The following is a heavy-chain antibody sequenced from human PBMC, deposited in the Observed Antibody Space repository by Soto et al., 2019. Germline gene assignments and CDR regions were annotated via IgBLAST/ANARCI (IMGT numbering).Heavy chain of an antibody. CDR1: GYTFTSNG. CDR2: ISAYNGNT. J-gene: IGHJ4*02. CDR3: ARLYSSGYYLLDY. V-gene: IGHV1-18*04. Sequence: QVQLVQSGAEVKKPGASVKVSCKASGYTFTSNGISWVRQAPGQGLEWMGWISAYNGNTNYAQKLQDRVSMPTDTAPSRDYSELGSVRSDDTAIYDCARLYSSGYYLLDYWDQGTLVPVSS. D-gene: IGHD6-19*01.